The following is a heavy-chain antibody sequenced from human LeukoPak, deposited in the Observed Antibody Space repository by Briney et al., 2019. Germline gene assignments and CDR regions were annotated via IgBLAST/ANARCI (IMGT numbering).Heavy chain of an antibody. V-gene: IGHV3-23*01. Sequence: GGSLRLSCAASGFTFSSYAMSWVRQAPGKGLEWVSAISASGGSTYYADSVKGRFTISRDNSKNTLYLQMNSLRAEDTAVYYCAKASTMIVVVIPLDYWGQGTLVTVSS. J-gene: IGHJ4*02. CDR2: ISASGGST. CDR1: GFTFSSYA. CDR3: AKASTMIVVVIPLDY. D-gene: IGHD3-22*01.